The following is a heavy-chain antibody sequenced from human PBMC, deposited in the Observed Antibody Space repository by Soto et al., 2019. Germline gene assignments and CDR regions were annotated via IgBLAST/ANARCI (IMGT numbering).Heavy chain of an antibody. J-gene: IGHJ6*02. CDR1: GASISSYY. CDR3: ARRGDPRMYHYGMDV. D-gene: IGHD2-2*01. Sequence: SETLSLTCTVSGASISSYYWSWIRQPPGKGLEWIGYIYNSGSTDYNPALRSRVTISGDTSKKRFSLILRSVTAADTAVYYCARRGDPRMYHYGMDVWGRGTTVTVSS. CDR2: IYNSGST. V-gene: IGHV4-59*01.